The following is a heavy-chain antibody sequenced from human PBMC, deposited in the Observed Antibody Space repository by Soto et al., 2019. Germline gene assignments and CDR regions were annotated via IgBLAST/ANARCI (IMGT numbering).Heavy chain of an antibody. D-gene: IGHD5-18*01. CDR1: GYTFTSYD. J-gene: IGHJ3*02. CDR2: VNPNSGNT. Sequence: GASVKVSCKASGYTFTSYDINWVRQATGQGLEWMGWVNPNSGNTGYAQKFQGRVTMTRNTSISTAYMELSSLRSEDTAVYYCAREGPLDTAMVSDAFDIWGQGTMVTVSS. CDR3: AREGPLDTAMVSDAFDI. V-gene: IGHV1-8*01.